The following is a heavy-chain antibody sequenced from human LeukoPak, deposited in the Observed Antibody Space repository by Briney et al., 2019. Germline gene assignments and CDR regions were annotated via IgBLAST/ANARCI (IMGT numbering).Heavy chain of an antibody. CDR2: ITPVINTA. CDR3: ARVNLRGSNYNWFDP. CDR1: GGTFLSHT. Sequence: SVKVSCKTSGGTFLSHTFSWVRQAPGQGLEWMGKITPVINTANYAQTFQGRVSIYADKSTTTVYMDLSGLRPDDTAVYYCARVNLRGSNYNWFDPWGQGTLVTVAS. D-gene: IGHD1-26*01. J-gene: IGHJ5*02. V-gene: IGHV1-69*08.